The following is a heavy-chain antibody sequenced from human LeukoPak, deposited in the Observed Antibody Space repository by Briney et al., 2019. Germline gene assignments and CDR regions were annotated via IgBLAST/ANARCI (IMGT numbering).Heavy chain of an antibody. V-gene: IGHV1-46*01. J-gene: IGHJ4*02. CDR1: GYTFTSYY. D-gene: IGHD3-10*01. Sequence: ASVKVSCKASGYTFTSYYMHWVRQAPGHGLQWMGIINPSGGSTNYAQKFQGGVTMTRDTSTSTVYMELSSLRSEDTAVYYCARAASSSGRRLDYWGQGTLVTVSS. CDR3: ARAASSSGRRLDY. CDR2: INPSGGST.